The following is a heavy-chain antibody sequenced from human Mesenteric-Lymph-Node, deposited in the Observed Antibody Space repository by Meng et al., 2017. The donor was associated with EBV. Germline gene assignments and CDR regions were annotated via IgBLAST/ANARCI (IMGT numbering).Heavy chain of an antibody. J-gene: IGHJ3*02. Sequence: QTTLKESGPTLVKPTQTLTLTCTFSGFALDTSAVGVGWFRQPPGKALEWLALIYWDDDKWYSPSLRSRLTISKDASKNQVVLTMTNMDPVDTATYYCAHNTGGGVAFDIWGQGTMVTVSS. CDR1: GFALDTSAVG. CDR3: AHNTGGGVAFDI. D-gene: IGHD1-14*01. CDR2: IYWDDDK. V-gene: IGHV2-5*02.